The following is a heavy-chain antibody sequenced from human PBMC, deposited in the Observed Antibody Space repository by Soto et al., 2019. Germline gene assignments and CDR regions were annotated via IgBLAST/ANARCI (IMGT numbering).Heavy chain of an antibody. V-gene: IGHV5-51*03. CDR3: ARRGRGTGGYYYGMDV. D-gene: IGHD7-27*01. CDR1: GYSFTSYR. CDR2: IYPGDSDT. Sequence: EVQLVQSGAEVKKPGESLKISCKGSGYSFTSYRIGWVRQMPGKGLEWMGIIYPGDSDTRYSPSFQGQVTMSADKSIITAYLQWRSLKASDTAMYYCARRGRGTGGYYYGMDVWGQGTTVTVSS. J-gene: IGHJ6*02.